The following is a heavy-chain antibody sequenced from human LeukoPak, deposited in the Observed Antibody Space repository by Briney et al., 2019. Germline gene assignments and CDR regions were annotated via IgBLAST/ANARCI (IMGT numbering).Heavy chain of an antibody. J-gene: IGHJ5*02. CDR3: AREGRPYCSSISCYGGFDP. V-gene: IGHV3-48*04. Sequence: GGSLRLSCAASGFNFSSYSMNWVRQAPGKGLEWVSYISSSGSTIYYADSVKGRFTISRDNAKNSLYLQMNSLRAEDTAVYYCAREGRPYCSSISCYGGFDPWGQGTLVTVSS. CDR2: ISSSGSTI. D-gene: IGHD2-2*01. CDR1: GFNFSSYS.